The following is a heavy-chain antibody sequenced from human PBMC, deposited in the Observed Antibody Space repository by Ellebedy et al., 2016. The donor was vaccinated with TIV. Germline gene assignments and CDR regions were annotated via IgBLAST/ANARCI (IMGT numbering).Heavy chain of an antibody. J-gene: IGHJ4*02. D-gene: IGHD5-24*01. CDR2: IYYSGST. CDR3: ARHSGPSRDGQKAYFDY. CDR1: GGSISSSSYY. Sequence: MPSETLSLTCTVSGGSISSSSYYWGWIRQPPGKGLEWIGSIYYSGSTYYNPSLKSRVTISVDTSKNKFSLKLSSVTAADTAVYYCARHSGPSRDGQKAYFDYWGQGTLVTVSS. V-gene: IGHV4-39*01.